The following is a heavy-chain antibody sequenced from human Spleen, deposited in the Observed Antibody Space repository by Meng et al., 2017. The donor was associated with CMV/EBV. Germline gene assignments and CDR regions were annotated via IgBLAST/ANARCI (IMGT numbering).Heavy chain of an antibody. CDR1: GGSISSYSW. Sequence: YAVSGGSISSYSWWTWVRQPPGKGLEWIGKIYHRGNTNYNPSLESRVTISLDKSKNQFSLKLTSVTAADTAIYYCARDPGGEAPLDYWGQGTLVTVSS. V-gene: IGHV4-4*02. CDR2: IYHRGNT. D-gene: IGHD1-14*01. J-gene: IGHJ4*02. CDR3: ARDPGGEAPLDY.